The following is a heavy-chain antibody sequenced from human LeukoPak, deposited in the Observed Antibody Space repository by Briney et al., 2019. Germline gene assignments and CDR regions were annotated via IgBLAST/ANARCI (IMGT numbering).Heavy chain of an antibody. CDR1: GGSISSYY. V-gene: IGHV4-4*07. CDR2: IYTSGST. Sequence: SETLSLTCTVSGGSISSYYWSWIRQPAGKGLEWIGRIYTSGSTNYNPSLKSRVTISVDTSKNQFSLKLSSVTAADTAVYYCTSHYYGSGSYYNVYWGQGTLVTVSS. D-gene: IGHD3-10*01. J-gene: IGHJ4*02. CDR3: TSHYYGSGSYYNVY.